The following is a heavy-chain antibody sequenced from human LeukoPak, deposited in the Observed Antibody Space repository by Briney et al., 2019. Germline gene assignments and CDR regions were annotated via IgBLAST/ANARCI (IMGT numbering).Heavy chain of an antibody. D-gene: IGHD4-17*01. V-gene: IGHV1-69-2*01. CDR1: GYTFTDYY. J-gene: IGHJ4*02. CDR3: ASLTTVTPYYFDY. CDR2: VDPEDGET. Sequence: ASVKVSCKVSGYTFTDYYMHWVQQAPGKGLEWMGLVDPEDGETIYAEKFQGRVTITADTSTDTAYMALSSLRSEDTAVYYCASLTTVTPYYFDYWGQGTLVTVSS.